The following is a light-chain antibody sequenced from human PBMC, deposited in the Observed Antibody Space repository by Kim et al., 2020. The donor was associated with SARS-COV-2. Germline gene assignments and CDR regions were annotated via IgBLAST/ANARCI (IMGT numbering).Light chain of an antibody. J-gene: IGKJ4*01. CDR1: QSVGNNY. CDR3: QQYAWAPLN. V-gene: IGKV3-20*01. Sequence: SLWESATPSCRARQSVGNNYLDWYQQKPGRSPTLLIYHASSRVTGVADRFAGSGSGTDFTLTVSRLEPEDFAVYYCQQYAWAPLNFGGGTKVDIK. CDR2: HAS.